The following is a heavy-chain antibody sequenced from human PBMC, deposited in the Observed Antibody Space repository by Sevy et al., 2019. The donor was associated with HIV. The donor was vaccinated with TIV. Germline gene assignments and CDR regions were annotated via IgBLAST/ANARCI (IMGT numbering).Heavy chain of an antibody. CDR3: ARESYDFWTGPVDYDYGMDV. V-gene: IGHV1-2*02. J-gene: IGHJ6*02. D-gene: IGHD3-3*01. Sequence: ASVKVSCKASGYTFSDSGYYVHWVRQAPGQALEWMGWINPKSGATNYAQKFQGRVTITRDTSVSTANMELSRLTSDDTAVYYCARESYDFWTGPVDYDYGMDVWGQGTTVTVSS. CDR2: INPKSGAT. CDR1: GYTFSDSGYY.